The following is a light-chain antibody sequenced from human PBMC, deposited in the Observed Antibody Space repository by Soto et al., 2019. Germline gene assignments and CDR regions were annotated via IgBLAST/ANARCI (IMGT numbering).Light chain of an antibody. CDR3: AAWDDSLNGVV. Sequence: QSVLTQPPSASGTPGQRVTISCSGSSSSIGSNTVNWYQQLPGTAPKLLIYTNDQRPSGVPDRFSGSTPGTSASLAISGLQPEDEAHSYCAAWDDSLNGVVFGGGTKLTVL. J-gene: IGLJ2*01. V-gene: IGLV1-44*01. CDR1: SSSIGSNT. CDR2: TND.